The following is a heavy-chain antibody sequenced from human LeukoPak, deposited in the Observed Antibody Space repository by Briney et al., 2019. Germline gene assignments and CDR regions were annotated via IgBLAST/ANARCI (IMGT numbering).Heavy chain of an antibody. Sequence: ASVKVSCKASGYTFTGYYMHWVRQARGQGLEWMGWINPNSGGTNYAQKFQGRVTMTRDTSISTAYMELSRLRSDDTAVYYCARDKGSGYRTDAFDIWGQGTMVTVSS. CDR1: GYTFTGYY. J-gene: IGHJ3*02. D-gene: IGHD3-22*01. CDR2: INPNSGGT. V-gene: IGHV1-2*02. CDR3: ARDKGSGYRTDAFDI.